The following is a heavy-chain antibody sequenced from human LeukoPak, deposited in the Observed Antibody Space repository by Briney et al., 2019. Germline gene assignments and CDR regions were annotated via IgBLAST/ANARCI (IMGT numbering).Heavy chain of an antibody. D-gene: IGHD1-26*01. J-gene: IGHJ4*02. Sequence: GGSLRLSCAASGFTFSSYWMTWVRQAPGKGLEWVANIKQDGSEEYYVDSVKGRFTISRDNAKNSLHLQMNSLRAEDTAVYYCARKRGSYRFDYWGQGTLVTVSS. CDR1: GFTFSSYW. V-gene: IGHV3-7*01. CDR2: IKQDGSEE. CDR3: ARKRGSYRFDY.